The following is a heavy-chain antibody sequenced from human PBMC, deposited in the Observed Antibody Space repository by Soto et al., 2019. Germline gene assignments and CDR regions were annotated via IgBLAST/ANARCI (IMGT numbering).Heavy chain of an antibody. D-gene: IGHD2-2*01. CDR3: ARETATANQEGVDS. CDR2: INPNSGGT. V-gene: IGHV1-2*02. Sequence: ASVKVSCKASGYTFSDYYIHWVRQAPGQGLEWMGWINPNSGGTKYAPKFQGGVTMTRDTSITTAYMEFSRLRSGETAVYYCARETATANQEGVDSWGQGTLVTVSP. J-gene: IGHJ4*02. CDR1: GYTFSDYY.